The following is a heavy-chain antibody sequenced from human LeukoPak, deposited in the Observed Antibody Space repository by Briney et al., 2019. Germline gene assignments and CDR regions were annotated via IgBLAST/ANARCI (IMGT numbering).Heavy chain of an antibody. CDR1: GFTFSTYW. D-gene: IGHD5-12*01. J-gene: IGHJ4*02. Sequence: GGSLRLSCAASGFTFSTYWMSWVRQAPGKGLEWVANIKQDGSVKNYVDSVKGRFTISRDNAKNSLYLQMNGLRADDTAMYYCVRGGYGPDYWGQGTLVTVSS. V-gene: IGHV3-7*03. CDR2: IKQDGSVK. CDR3: VRGGYGPDY.